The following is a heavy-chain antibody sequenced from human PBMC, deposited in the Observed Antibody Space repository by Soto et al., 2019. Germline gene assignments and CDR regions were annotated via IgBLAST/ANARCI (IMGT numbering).Heavy chain of an antibody. D-gene: IGHD1-26*01. CDR1: GLTFISYS. CDR3: AKVAGRELAYLNWFDP. Sequence: GGSLRLSSAASGLTFISYSMSWVRQATGNGLEWVSAISGSGGSTYYADSVKGRFTISRDNSKNTLYLQMNSLRAEDTAVYYCAKVAGRELAYLNWFDPWGQGTLVTVSS. CDR2: ISGSGGST. J-gene: IGHJ5*02. V-gene: IGHV3-23*01.